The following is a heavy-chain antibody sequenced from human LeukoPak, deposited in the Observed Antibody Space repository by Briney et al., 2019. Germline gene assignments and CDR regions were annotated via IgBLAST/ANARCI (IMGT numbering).Heavy chain of an antibody. CDR3: ARDLRKKIAAAGTSYYYYYGMDV. Sequence: SETLSLTCTVSGFSISSYYWRWIRQPPGKGLEWIGYIYYSGSNNYNPSLRSRVSISVDTCKNQFSLKLSSVTAADTAVYYCARDLRKKIAAAGTSYYYYYGMDVWGQGTTVTVS. CDR2: IYYSGSN. CDR1: GFSISSYY. D-gene: IGHD6-13*01. J-gene: IGHJ6*02. V-gene: IGHV4-59*01.